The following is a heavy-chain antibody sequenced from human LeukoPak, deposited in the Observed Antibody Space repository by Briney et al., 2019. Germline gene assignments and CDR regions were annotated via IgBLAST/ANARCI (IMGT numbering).Heavy chain of an antibody. Sequence: GGSLRLSRAASGFTFSSYAMSWVRQAPGKGLEWVSAISGSGGSTYYADSVKGRFTISRDNSKNTLYLQMNSLRAEDTAVYYCAKDLRITMIVVGYGAFDIWGQGTMVTVSS. CDR2: ISGSGGST. CDR1: GFTFSSYA. CDR3: AKDLRITMIVVGYGAFDI. D-gene: IGHD3-22*01. J-gene: IGHJ3*02. V-gene: IGHV3-23*01.